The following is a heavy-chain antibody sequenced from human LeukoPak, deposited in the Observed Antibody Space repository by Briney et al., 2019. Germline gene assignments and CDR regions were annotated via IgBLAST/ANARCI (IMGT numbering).Heavy chain of an antibody. V-gene: IGHV1-24*01. J-gene: IGHJ4*02. CDR3: ATYSTCLTCFDY. CDR2: FDPEDGET. Sequence: ASVKVSCKVSGYTLTELPMHWVRQAPGKGLEWMGGFDPEDGETIYAQKFQRRVTMTEDTSTDTAYMELSSLRSEDTAVYYCATYSTCLTCFDYWGQGTLVTVSS. CDR1: GYTLTELP. D-gene: IGHD2-21*01.